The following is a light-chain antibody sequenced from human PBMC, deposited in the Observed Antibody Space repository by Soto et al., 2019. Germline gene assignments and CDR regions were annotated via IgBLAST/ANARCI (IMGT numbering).Light chain of an antibody. V-gene: IGKV3-15*01. CDR2: GAS. CDR1: QSVSNN. J-gene: IGKJ4*01. Sequence: EIVMTQSPATLSVSPGERATLSCRASQSVSNNLAWYQQKPGQAPRLLIYGASTRATGIPARFSCSGSGTEFSLTISSLQSEDFAVYYCQQYNNWPLTFGGGTKVEIK. CDR3: QQYNNWPLT.